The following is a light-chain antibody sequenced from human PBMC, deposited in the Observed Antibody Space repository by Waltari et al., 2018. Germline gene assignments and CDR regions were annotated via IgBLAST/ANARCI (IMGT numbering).Light chain of an antibody. CDR1: QSISSY. J-gene: IGKJ5*01. V-gene: IGKV1-39*01. CDR2: AAS. CDR3: QQYYSSPIS. Sequence: DIQMTQSPSSLSASVGARVTITCRASQSISSYLNWYQQKPGKAPKLLIYAASSLQSGVPDRFSGSGSGTDFTLTISSLQAEDVAVYYCQQYYSSPISFGQGTRLEIK.